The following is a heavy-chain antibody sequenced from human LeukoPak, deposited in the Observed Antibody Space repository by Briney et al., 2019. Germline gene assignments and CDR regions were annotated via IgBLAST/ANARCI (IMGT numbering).Heavy chain of an antibody. Sequence: PSETLSLTCTVSGASISDYYWSWIRQPPGKGLEWIGFFSNSGTTNYNPSLKSRVTMSVDTSKNQFSLKLSSVTAADTAVYYCARDCSGASCYDYWGQGTLVTVSS. CDR1: GASISDYY. CDR3: ARDCSGASCYDY. V-gene: IGHV4-59*12. J-gene: IGHJ4*02. CDR2: FSNSGTT. D-gene: IGHD2-15*01.